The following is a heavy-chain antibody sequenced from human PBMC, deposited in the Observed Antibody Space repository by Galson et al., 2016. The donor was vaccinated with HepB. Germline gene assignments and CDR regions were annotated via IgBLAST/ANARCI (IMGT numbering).Heavy chain of an antibody. Sequence: SETLSLTCAVYGGSFSGYYWSWIRQPPGKALEWIGYLYYTGTSDYNPSLKSRATISLDRSKNLLSLSLSSVTAADTAVYYCARAPYYGNDAFDFWGQGTMVTVSS. J-gene: IGHJ3*01. CDR3: ARAPYYGNDAFDF. D-gene: IGHD3-22*01. CDR2: LYYTGTS. CDR1: GGSFSGYY. V-gene: IGHV4-34*11.